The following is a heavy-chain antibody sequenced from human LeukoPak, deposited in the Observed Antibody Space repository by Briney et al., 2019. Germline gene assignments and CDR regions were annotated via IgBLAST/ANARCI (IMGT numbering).Heavy chain of an antibody. CDR1: GFTFSRFG. Sequence: PGGSLRLSCAAAGFTFSRFGMHWVRQAPGKGLEWVAFIRYDGSNKYYSDSVKGRSTISRDNSKNTLYLQMNSLRTEDTAVYYRAKDGTEDRGYYGYQFDYWGQGSLVTVSS. D-gene: IGHD3-3*01. CDR2: IRYDGSNK. CDR3: AKDGTEDRGYYGYQFDY. V-gene: IGHV3-30*02. J-gene: IGHJ4*02.